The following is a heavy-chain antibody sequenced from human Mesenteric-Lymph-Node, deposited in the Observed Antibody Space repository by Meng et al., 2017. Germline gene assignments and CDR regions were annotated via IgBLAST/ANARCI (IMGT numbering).Heavy chain of an antibody. J-gene: IGHJ4*02. CDR3: AKDGGYGDIDH. D-gene: IGHD4-17*01. Sequence: HVTFVQLVEKGKKPWASGTVACKASGYTFTSYGVSWVRQAPGQGLEWMGWIRNYNGDTKYARKLQGRVTMTTDASTSTAYMELRSLRSDDTAVYYCAKDGGYGDIDHWGQGTLVTVSS. CDR1: GYTFTSYG. V-gene: IGHV1-18*04. CDR2: IRNYNGDT.